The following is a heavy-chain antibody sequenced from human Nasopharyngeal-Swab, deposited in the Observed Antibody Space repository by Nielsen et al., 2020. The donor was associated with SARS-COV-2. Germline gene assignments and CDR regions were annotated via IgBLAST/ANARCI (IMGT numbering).Heavy chain of an antibody. J-gene: IGHJ4*02. Sequence: GGSLRLSCAASGFTFSSYAMSWVRQAPGKGLEWVSAISGSGGSTYYADSVKGRFTISRDNSKNTLYLQMNSLRAEDTAVYYCASGSRDSGYEDFDYWGQGTLVTVSS. V-gene: IGHV3-23*01. CDR1: GFTFSSYA. D-gene: IGHD5-12*01. CDR3: ASGSRDSGYEDFDY. CDR2: ISGSGGST.